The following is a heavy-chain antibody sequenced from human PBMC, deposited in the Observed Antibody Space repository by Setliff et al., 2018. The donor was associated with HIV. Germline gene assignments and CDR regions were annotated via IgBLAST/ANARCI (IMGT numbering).Heavy chain of an antibody. CDR1: GGSISSGTYY. V-gene: IGHV4-61*02. CDR3: ARGNPDFDILTGYWSHFFDY. CDR2: IYASGST. D-gene: IGHD3-9*01. Sequence: TLSLTCTVSGGSISSGTYYWSWIRQPAERGLEWIGRIYASGSTNFHASIKSRVTISLDTSKSPFSLKVNSVSPADTAIYYCARGNPDFDILTGYWSHFFDYWGQGTPVTVSS. J-gene: IGHJ4*02.